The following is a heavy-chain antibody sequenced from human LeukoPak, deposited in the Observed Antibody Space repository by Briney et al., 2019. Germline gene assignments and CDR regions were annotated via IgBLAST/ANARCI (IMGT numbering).Heavy chain of an antibody. CDR3: ARATFGNYYDFDY. CDR2: IYHSGST. D-gene: IGHD1-26*01. J-gene: IGHJ4*02. Sequence: PSETLSLTCAVSGYSISSGYYWGWIRPPPGKGREWIGSIYHSGSTYYNPSLKSRVTISVDTSKNQFSLKLSSVTAAGTAVYYCARATFGNYYDFDYWGQGTLVTVSS. CDR1: GYSISSGYY. V-gene: IGHV4-38-2*01.